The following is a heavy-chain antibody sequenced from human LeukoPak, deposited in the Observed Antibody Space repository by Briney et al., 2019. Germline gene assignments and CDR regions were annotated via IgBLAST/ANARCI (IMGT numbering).Heavy chain of an antibody. Sequence: KSGGSLRLSCAASGFTFSNYGMHWVRQAPGKGLEWVAVIWYDGRNEYYADSVKGRFTISRDNSKNTLYLQMNSLRAEDTAVYYCAREGEYSGHDLDYWGQGVLVTVSS. CDR3: AREGEYSGHDLDY. CDR2: IWYDGRNE. CDR1: GFTFSNYG. V-gene: IGHV3-33*08. J-gene: IGHJ4*02. D-gene: IGHD5-12*01.